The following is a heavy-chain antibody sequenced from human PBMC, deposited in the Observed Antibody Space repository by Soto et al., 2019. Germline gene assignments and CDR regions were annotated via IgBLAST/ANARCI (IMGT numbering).Heavy chain of an antibody. V-gene: IGHV4-39*01. CDR3: AYIGGIAVRVRWYFDL. Sequence: QLQLQESGPGLVKPSETLSLTCTVSGGSISSSSYYWGWIRQPPGKGLEWIGSIYYSGSTYYNPSLKSRVTISVDTSKNQFSLKLSSVTAADTAVYYCAYIGGIAVRVRWYFDLWGRGTLVTVSS. CDR2: IYYSGST. J-gene: IGHJ2*01. D-gene: IGHD6-19*01. CDR1: GGSISSSSYY.